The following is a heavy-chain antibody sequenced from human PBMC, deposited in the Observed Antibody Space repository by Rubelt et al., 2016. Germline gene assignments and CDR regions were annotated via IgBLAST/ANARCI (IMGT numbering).Heavy chain of an antibody. J-gene: IGHJ2*01. CDR3: ARRSAAGGFFDL. V-gene: IGHV3-74*01. CDR2: ISSDGSTT. D-gene: IGHD6-13*01. CDR1: GFTFTSHW. Sequence: EVQLVESGGGLVQPGGSLRLSCAASGFTFTSHWMHWVRQVPGKGPVWVSRISSDGSTTLYADSVKGRFTISRDNAKNTLYLQMNSLSADDTAVFYCARRSAAGGFFDLWGRGTLVTVSS.